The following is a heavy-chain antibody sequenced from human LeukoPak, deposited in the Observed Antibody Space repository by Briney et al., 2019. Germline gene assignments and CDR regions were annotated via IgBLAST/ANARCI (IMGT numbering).Heavy chain of an antibody. J-gene: IGHJ5*02. D-gene: IGHD1-1*01. CDR3: ARHGTSGTNLNWFDP. Sequence: SETLSLTCTVSGGSISRFYWSWIRQPPGKGLDWTGYIYYSGSTNYNPSLKSRVTISVDTSKNLYFLKLSSVTAADTAVYYCARHGTSGTNLNWFDPWGQGTLVTVSS. CDR1: GGSISRFY. V-gene: IGHV4-59*01. CDR2: IYYSGST.